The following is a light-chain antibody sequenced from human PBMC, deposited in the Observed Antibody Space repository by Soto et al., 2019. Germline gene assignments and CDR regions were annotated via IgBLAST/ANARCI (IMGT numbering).Light chain of an antibody. CDR1: QSVSGNY. V-gene: IGKV3-20*01. J-gene: IGKJ1*01. CDR3: QQYGSSPPWT. CDR2: DAS. Sequence: EVVMTQSPGTLSLSPGEAATLSCRASQSVSGNYLAWYQQKPGQSPRLVIYDASSRATGIPDRFSGSGSGTDFTLTISRLEPEDFAVYYCQQYGSSPPWTFXQGTKVDIK.